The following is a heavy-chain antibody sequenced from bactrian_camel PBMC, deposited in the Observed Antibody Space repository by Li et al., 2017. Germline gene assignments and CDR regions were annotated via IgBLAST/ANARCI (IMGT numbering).Heavy chain of an antibody. CDR1: GFTFSSYW. CDR2: IYTGGGST. J-gene: IGHJ4*01. V-gene: IGHV3S19*01. Sequence: EVQLVESGGGLVQPGGSLRLSCAASGFTFSSYWMGWVRQAPGKGLEWVSSIYTGGGSTYYADSVKGRFTISRDNAKNTLYLQMSDLEPEDTAVYYCAAQGLPPLFFASLPHCYWGQGTQVTVS. CDR3: AAQGLPPLFFASLPHCY.